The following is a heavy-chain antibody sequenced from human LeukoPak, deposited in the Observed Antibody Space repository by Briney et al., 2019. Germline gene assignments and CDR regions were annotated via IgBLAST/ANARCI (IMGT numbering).Heavy chain of an antibody. J-gene: IGHJ4*02. CDR2: ISGSGGST. CDR1: GFTFRRYG. Sequence: GGSLRLSCAASGFTFRRYGMTWVRQAPGKGLEWVSSISGSGGSTYYADSVKGRFTISRDNSKNTLYLQMNSLRAEDTAVYYCAKYVSYYYDSSTYYPSQGFFDYWGQGTLVTVSS. D-gene: IGHD3-22*01. CDR3: AKYVSYYYDSSTYYPSQGFFDY. V-gene: IGHV3-23*01.